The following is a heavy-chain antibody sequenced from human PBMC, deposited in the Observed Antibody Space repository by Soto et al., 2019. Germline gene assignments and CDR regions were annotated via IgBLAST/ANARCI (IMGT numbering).Heavy chain of an antibody. Sequence: PGEFLKFCWKGSGYIFTSYWIGWVRQIPGKGLELMGIIYPGDSDTRYSPSFQGQVTISADKSISTAYLQWSSLKASDSAMYYCASGGGWGYYYYGMDVWGQGTTVTVSS. CDR3: ASGGGWGYYYYGMDV. J-gene: IGHJ6*02. CDR2: IYPGDSDT. D-gene: IGHD6-19*01. CDR1: GYIFTSYW. V-gene: IGHV5-51*01.